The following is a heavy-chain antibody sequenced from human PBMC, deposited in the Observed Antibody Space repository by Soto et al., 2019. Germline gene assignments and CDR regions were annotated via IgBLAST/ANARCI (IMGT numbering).Heavy chain of an antibody. J-gene: IGHJ3*02. CDR1: GFTFDDYT. D-gene: IGHD6-13*01. CDR2: ISWDGGST. Sequence: EVQLVESGGVVVQPGGSLRLSCAASGFTFDDYTMHWVRQAPGKGLEWVSLISWDGGSTYYADSVKGRFTISRDNSKNSLYLQMNSLRTEDTALYYCAKGRDYGSSWQYFDACDIWGQGTMVTVSS. V-gene: IGHV3-43*01. CDR3: AKGRDYGSSWQYFDACDI.